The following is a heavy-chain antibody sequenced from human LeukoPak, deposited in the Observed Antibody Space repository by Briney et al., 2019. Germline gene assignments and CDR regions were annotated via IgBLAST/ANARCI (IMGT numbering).Heavy chain of an antibody. V-gene: IGHV4-34*01. CDR2: IYHSEST. D-gene: IGHD1-26*01. CDR1: GGSFSGYY. J-gene: IGHJ4*02. Sequence: PSETLSLTCAVYGGSFSGYYWSWIRQPPGKGLEWIGSIYHSESTIYNPSLKSRVTISGDTSKNQFSLTLASVTAADTAMYYCTRDRELGFWGQGTLVTVSS. CDR3: TRDRELGF.